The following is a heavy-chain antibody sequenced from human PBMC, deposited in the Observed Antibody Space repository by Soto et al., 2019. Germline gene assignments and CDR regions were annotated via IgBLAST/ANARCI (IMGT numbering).Heavy chain of an antibody. D-gene: IGHD1-26*01. CDR1: GFTFSSYA. Sequence: VQLVESGGGLVQPGRSLRLSCAASGFTFSSYAMHWVRQAPGKGLEWVAVISYDGSNKYYADSVKGRFTISRDNSKNTLYLQMNSLRAEDTAVYYCARPVVGATRSFGYWGQGTLVTVSS. J-gene: IGHJ4*02. CDR3: ARPVVGATRSFGY. CDR2: ISYDGSNK. V-gene: IGHV3-30-3*01.